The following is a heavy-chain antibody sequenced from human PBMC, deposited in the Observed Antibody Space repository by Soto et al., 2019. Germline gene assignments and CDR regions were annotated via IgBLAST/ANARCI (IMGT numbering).Heavy chain of an antibody. V-gene: IGHV1-3*05. CDR1: GYTFTSYA. D-gene: IGHD2-8*02. Sequence: QVQLVQSGAEEKKPGASVKVSCKASGYTFTSYAMHWVRQAPGQRLEWMGWINAGNGNTKYSQKFQGRVTITRDTSARTAYMELSSLRSEDTAVYYCARDPETGEKSFYWYFHLWGRGTLVTVSS. J-gene: IGHJ2*01. CDR3: ARDPETGEKSFYWYFHL. CDR2: INAGNGNT.